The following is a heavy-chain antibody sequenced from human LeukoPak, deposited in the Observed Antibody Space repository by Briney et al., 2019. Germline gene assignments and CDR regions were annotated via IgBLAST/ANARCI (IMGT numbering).Heavy chain of an antibody. CDR1: GFTFSSYC. D-gene: IGHD6-19*01. V-gene: IGHV3-21*01. CDR2: INSSRSYI. Sequence: PEGSLRLSCAASGFTFSSYCMNWVRQAPGEGVEWVSSINSSRSYIYYADSVKGRFTISRDNAKNSLYMQMNSLRAEDTAVYYCARDRDSSGWDYTFRAYYFDYWGQGTLVTVSS. J-gene: IGHJ4*02. CDR3: ARDRDSSGWDYTFRAYYFDY.